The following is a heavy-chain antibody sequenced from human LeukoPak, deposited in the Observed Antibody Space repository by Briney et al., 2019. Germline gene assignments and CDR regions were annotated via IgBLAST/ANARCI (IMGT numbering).Heavy chain of an antibody. D-gene: IGHD1-26*01. V-gene: IGHV3-7*01. J-gene: IGHJ5*02. CDR1: GFTFGRDW. CDR2: IKFEESET. CDR3: AKWDFFGDDFTFDP. Sequence: PGGSLRLSCEASGFTFGRDWMSWVRQAPGKGLEWVATIKFEESETYYVDSVKGRFAGSRDNGQNSLFLQMSSLRVEDTALYFCAKWDFFGDDFTFDPRGQGVLVIVSS.